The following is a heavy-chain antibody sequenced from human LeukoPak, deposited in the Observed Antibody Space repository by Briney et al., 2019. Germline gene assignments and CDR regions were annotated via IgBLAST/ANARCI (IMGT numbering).Heavy chain of an antibody. V-gene: IGHV4-39*07. D-gene: IGHD6-19*01. Sequence: SETLSLTCTVSGGSISSSSYYWGWIRQPPGKGLEWIGSIYYSGSTYYNPSLKSRVTISVDTSKNQFSLKLSSVTAADTAVYYCARRGHSSGWYDYWGQGTLVTVSS. J-gene: IGHJ4*02. CDR1: GGSISSSSYY. CDR2: IYYSGST. CDR3: ARRGHSSGWYDY.